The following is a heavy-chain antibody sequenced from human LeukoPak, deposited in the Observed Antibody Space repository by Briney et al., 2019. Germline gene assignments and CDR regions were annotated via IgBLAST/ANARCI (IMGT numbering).Heavy chain of an antibody. CDR3: ARGWGATMVRGGFDP. J-gene: IGHJ5*02. V-gene: IGHV4-34*01. D-gene: IGHD3-10*01. CDR1: GGSFSGYY. Sequence: SETRSLTCAVYGGSFSGYYWSWIRQPPGKGLEWIGEINHSGSTNYNPSLKSRVTISVDTSKNQFSLKLSSVTAADTAVYYCARGWGATMVRGGFDPWGQGTLVTVSS. CDR2: INHSGST.